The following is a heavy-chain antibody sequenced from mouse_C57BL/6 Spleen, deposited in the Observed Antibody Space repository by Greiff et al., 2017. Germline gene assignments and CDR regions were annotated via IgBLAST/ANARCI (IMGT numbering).Heavy chain of an antibody. V-gene: IGHV1-64*01. CDR3: ARGGSGYDAVCFDY. Sequence: VQLQQPGAELVKPGASVKLSCKASGYTFTSYWMHWVKQRPGQGLEWIGMIHPNSGSTNYNEKFKSKATLTVDKSSSTAYMQLSSLTSEDSAVYYCARGGSGYDAVCFDYWGQGTTLTVSS. D-gene: IGHD2-2*01. J-gene: IGHJ2*01. CDR2: IHPNSGST. CDR1: GYTFTSYW.